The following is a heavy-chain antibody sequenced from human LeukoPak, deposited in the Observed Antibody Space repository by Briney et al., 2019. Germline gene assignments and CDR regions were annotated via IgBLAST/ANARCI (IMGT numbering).Heavy chain of an antibody. D-gene: IGHD2-2*01. Sequence: PSETLSLTCAVYGGSFSGYYWSWIRQPPGKGLEWIGQINHSGSTSYNPSLKSRFTIPVDTSKNQFSLKLTSVTAADTAMYYCARHGIVVVPARAFDIWGQGTMVTVSS. J-gene: IGHJ3*02. V-gene: IGHV4-34*01. CDR3: ARHGIVVVPARAFDI. CDR2: INHSGST. CDR1: GGSFSGYY.